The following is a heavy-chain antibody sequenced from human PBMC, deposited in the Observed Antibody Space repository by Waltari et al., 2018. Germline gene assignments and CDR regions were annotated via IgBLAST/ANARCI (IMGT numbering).Heavy chain of an antibody. CDR2: VGVASGNT. CDR1: GFTFQTSA. V-gene: IGHV1-58*02. Sequence: QMQLVQSGPEVKKPGTSVTVSCEASGFTFQTSAMEWVRQTRGRHLEWMGWVGVASGNTRVADNFRERLSIRRDIPTRTVYMDLRNLTFNDTAVYYCVAAGAGYGNTWYAYWGQGTPVTVSS. D-gene: IGHD1-26*01. CDR3: VAAGAGYGNTWYAY. J-gene: IGHJ4*02.